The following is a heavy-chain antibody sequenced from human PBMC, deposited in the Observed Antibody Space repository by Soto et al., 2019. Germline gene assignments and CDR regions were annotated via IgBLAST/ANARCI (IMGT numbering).Heavy chain of an antibody. CDR3: ARGDTPMITGMDSFDI. J-gene: IGHJ3*02. CDR1: GFTFSRYW. D-gene: IGHD5-18*01. Sequence: GGSLRLSCAASGFTFSRYWMNWVRQAPGQGLEWVANIKQDGTEKNYVDSVKGRFTISRDNARNSLYLQMDSLRAEDTAVYFCARGDTPMITGMDSFDIWGQGTMVTVSS. CDR2: IKQDGTEK. V-gene: IGHV3-7*01.